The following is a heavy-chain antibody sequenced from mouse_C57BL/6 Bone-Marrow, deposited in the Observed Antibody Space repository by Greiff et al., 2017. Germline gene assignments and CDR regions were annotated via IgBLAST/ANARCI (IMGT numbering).Heavy chain of an antibody. D-gene: IGHD1-1*01. CDR2: ILPGSGST. V-gene: IGHV1-9*01. CDR3: AETVVATRACWYFDV. Sequence: QVQLQQSGAELMKPGASVKLSCKATGYTFTGYWIEWVKQRPGHGLEWIGEILPGSGSTNYNEKFKGKATFTADTSANTAYMQLSSLATEDSTIYYCAETVVATRACWYFDVWGTGTTVTVSS. J-gene: IGHJ1*03. CDR1: GYTFTGYW.